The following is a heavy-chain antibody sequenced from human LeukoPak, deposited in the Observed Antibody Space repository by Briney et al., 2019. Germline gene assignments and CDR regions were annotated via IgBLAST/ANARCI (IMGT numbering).Heavy chain of an antibody. Sequence: GSLRLSCAASGFTFSSYWMHWVRQAPGKGLVWVSRINSDGSSTSYADSVKGRFTISRDNAKNTLYLQMNSLRAEDTAVYYCASGPYYGSGSYYQDYWGQGTLVTVSS. CDR3: ASGPYYGSGSYYQDY. J-gene: IGHJ4*02. CDR2: INSDGSST. CDR1: GFTFSSYW. V-gene: IGHV3-74*01. D-gene: IGHD3-10*01.